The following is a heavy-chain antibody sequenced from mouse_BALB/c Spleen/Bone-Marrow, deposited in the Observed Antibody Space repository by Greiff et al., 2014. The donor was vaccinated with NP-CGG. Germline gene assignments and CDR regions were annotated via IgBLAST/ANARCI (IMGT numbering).Heavy chain of an antibody. Sequence: DVKLEESGPDLVKPSQSLSLTCTVTGYSITSGYSWHWIRQFPGNKLEWMGYIHYSGTTNYNPSLKSRISITRVTSKNQFFLQLNSVTSDDTATYYCARQNDGYLYYAMDYWGQGTSVTVSS. CDR3: ARQNDGYLYYAMDY. CDR2: IHYSGTT. J-gene: IGHJ4*01. CDR1: GYSITSGYS. D-gene: IGHD2-3*01. V-gene: IGHV3-1*02.